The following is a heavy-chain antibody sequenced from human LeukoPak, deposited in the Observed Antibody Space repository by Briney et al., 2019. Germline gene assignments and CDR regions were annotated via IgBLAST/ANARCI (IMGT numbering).Heavy chain of an antibody. V-gene: IGHV1-69*13. D-gene: IGHD3-22*01. Sequence: ASVKVSCKASRGTFSSYAISWVRQAPGQGLEWMGGIIPIFGTANYAQKFQGRVTITADESTSTAYMELSSLRSEDTAVYYCARALTPYYYDSSGYYPERGDYYYGMDVWGQGTTVTVSS. CDR3: ARALTPYYYDSSGYYPERGDYYYGMDV. J-gene: IGHJ6*02. CDR1: RGTFSSYA. CDR2: IIPIFGTA.